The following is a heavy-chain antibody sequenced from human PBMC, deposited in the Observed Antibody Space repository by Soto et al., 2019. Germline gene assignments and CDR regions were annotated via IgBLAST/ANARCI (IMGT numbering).Heavy chain of an antibody. CDR2: INPNSGGT. CDR1: GYTFTGYY. D-gene: IGHD6-13*01. Sequence: ASVKVSCKASGYTFTGYYMHWVRQAPGQGLEWMGWINPNSGGTNYAQKFQGRVTMTRDTSISTAYMELSRLRSDDTAVYYCASDQGIAAGWFDTWGQGTLVTVSS. CDR3: ASDQGIAAGWFDT. V-gene: IGHV1-2*02. J-gene: IGHJ5*02.